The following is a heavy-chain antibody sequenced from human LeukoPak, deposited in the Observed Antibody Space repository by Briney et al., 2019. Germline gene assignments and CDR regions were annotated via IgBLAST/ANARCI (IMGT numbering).Heavy chain of an antibody. V-gene: IGHV3-33*01. CDR2: IWYDGSND. D-gene: IGHD2-15*01. CDR3: AREADCSGGNCYRGAFDI. J-gene: IGHJ3*02. CDR1: GFTFSNYA. Sequence: GWSLRLSCVASGFTFSNYAMHWVRQAPGKGVEWVAVIWYDGSNDYYANSVKGRFAISRDNSQKTVYLQINSLRAEDTAVFYCAREADCSGGNCYRGAFDIWGQGTMITVSS.